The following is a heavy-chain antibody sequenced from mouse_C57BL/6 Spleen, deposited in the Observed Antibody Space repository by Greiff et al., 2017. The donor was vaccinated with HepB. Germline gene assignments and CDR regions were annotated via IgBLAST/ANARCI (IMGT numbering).Heavy chain of an antibody. V-gene: IGHV3-6*01. CDR3: ASNWDENAMDY. CDR1: GYSITSGYY. Sequence: EVKLMESGPGLVKPSQSLSLTCSVTGYSITSGYYWNWIRQFPGNKLEWMGYISYDGSNNYNPSLKNRISITRDTSKNQFFLKLNSVTTEDTATYYCASNWDENAMDYWGQGTSVTVSS. J-gene: IGHJ4*01. D-gene: IGHD4-1*01. CDR2: ISYDGSN.